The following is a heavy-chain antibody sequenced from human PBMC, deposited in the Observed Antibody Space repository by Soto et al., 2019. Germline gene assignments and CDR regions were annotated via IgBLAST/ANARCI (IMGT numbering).Heavy chain of an antibody. Sequence: SETLSLTCTVSGGSISSYYLSWIRQPPGKGLEWIGYIYYSGSTNYNPSLKSRVTISVDTSKNQFSLKLSSVTAADTAVYYCARSITMVRGPYFDYWGQGTLVTVSS. CDR3: ARSITMVRGPYFDY. V-gene: IGHV4-59*01. J-gene: IGHJ4*02. CDR2: IYYSGST. CDR1: GGSISSYY. D-gene: IGHD3-10*01.